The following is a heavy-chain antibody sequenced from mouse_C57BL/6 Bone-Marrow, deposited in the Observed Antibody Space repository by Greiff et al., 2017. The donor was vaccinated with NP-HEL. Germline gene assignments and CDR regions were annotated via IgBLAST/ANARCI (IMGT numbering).Heavy chain of an antibody. Sequence: VQLKQSGPGLAKPSQSLSLTCSVTGYSITSGYYWNWIRQFPGNKLEWMGYISYDGSNNYNPSLKNRISITRDTSKNQFFLKLNSVTTEDTATYYCARDHDGHGAYWGQGTLVTVSA. CDR1: GYSITSGYY. CDR3: ARDHDGHGAY. CDR2: ISYDGSN. J-gene: IGHJ3*01. V-gene: IGHV3-6*01. D-gene: IGHD2-3*01.